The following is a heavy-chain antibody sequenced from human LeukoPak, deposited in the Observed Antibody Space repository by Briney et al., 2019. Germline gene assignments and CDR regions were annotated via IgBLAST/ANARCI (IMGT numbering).Heavy chain of an antibody. CDR3: AKDELGYCSSTSCYPFDY. D-gene: IGHD2-2*01. Sequence: GGSLRLSCAASGFTFSSYAMSWVRQAPGKGLEWVSAISGSGGNTYYADSVKGRFTISRDNSKNTLYLQMNSLRAEDTAVYYCAKDELGYCSSTSCYPFDYWGQGTLVTVSS. J-gene: IGHJ4*02. CDR2: ISGSGGNT. V-gene: IGHV3-23*01. CDR1: GFTFSSYA.